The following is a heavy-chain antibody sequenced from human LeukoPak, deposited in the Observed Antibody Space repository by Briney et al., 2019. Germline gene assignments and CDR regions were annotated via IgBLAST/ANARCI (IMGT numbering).Heavy chain of an antibody. D-gene: IGHD6-19*01. Sequence: SGTLSLTCAVSGGSMSTTNWWNWVRQPPGKGLEWIGEIYHSGSTNYNPSLKSRVTISVDKSKNQFFLKMTSVTAADTAVYYCASNQWPNWYFDLWGRGTLVTVSS. CDR1: GGSMSTTNW. CDR3: ASNQWPNWYFDL. CDR2: IYHSGST. V-gene: IGHV4-4*02. J-gene: IGHJ2*01.